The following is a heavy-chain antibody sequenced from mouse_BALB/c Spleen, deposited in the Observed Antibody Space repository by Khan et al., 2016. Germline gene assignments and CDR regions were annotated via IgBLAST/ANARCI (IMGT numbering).Heavy chain of an antibody. D-gene: IGHD2-1*01. CDR3: ARIYYGLYYAMDY. Sequence: EVELVESGGGLVQPGGSRKLPCAASGFPFSSFGMPWVRRAPDKGLEWVAYFSGGGITIFFADTVKGRFTISRDNPKNTLFLQMTSLRSEDTAMYFCARIYYGLYYAMDYWGQGTSVTVSS. V-gene: IGHV5-17*02. J-gene: IGHJ4*01. CDR1: GFPFSSFG. CDR2: FSGGGITI.